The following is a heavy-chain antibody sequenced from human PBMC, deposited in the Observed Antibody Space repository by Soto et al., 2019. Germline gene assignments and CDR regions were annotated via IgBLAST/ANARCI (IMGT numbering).Heavy chain of an antibody. CDR1: GGTFSSYA. Sequence: SVKVSCKASGGTFSSYAISWVRQAPGQGLEWMGGIIPIFGTANYAQKFQGRVTITADESTSTAYMELSSLRSEDTAVYYCARGRPDDYGDYVPQNYYYYGMDVWGQGTTVTVSS. V-gene: IGHV1-69*13. J-gene: IGHJ6*02. CDR2: IIPIFGTA. CDR3: ARGRPDDYGDYVPQNYYYYGMDV. D-gene: IGHD4-17*01.